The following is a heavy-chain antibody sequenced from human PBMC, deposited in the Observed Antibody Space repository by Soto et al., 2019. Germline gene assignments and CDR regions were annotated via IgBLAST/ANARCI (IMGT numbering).Heavy chain of an antibody. CDR3: ARGSYYYDSSGRYTKDY. V-gene: IGHV3-23*01. CDR1: GFTFSSYA. Sequence: GGSLRLSCAASGFTFSSYAMSWVRQAPGKGLEWVSAISGSGGSTYYADSVKGRFTISRDNSKNTLYLQMNSLRAEDTAVYYCARGSYYYDSSGRYTKDYWGQGTLVTVSS. CDR2: ISGSGGST. J-gene: IGHJ4*02. D-gene: IGHD3-22*01.